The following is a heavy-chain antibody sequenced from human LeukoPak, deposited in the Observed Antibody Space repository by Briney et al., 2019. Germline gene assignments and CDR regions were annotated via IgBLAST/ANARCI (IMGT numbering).Heavy chain of an antibody. V-gene: IGHV1-69*05. CDR3: ARGAYDSSGYYSY. CDR1: GGTFSSYA. CDR2: IIPIFGRA. J-gene: IGHJ4*02. Sequence: SVKVSCKASGGTFSSYAINWVRQAPGQGPEWMGGIIPIFGRANYAQKFQGRVTMTTDESTSTAYMELSSLRSEDTAVYYCARGAYDSSGYYSYWGQGTLVTVSS. D-gene: IGHD3-22*01.